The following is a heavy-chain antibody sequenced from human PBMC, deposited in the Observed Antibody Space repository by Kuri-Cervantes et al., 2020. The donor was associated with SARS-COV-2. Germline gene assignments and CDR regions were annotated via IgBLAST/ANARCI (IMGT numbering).Heavy chain of an antibody. CDR2: IYDSANT. J-gene: IGHJ4*02. V-gene: IGHV4-59*01. CDR3: ASLGMVFSYFDY. D-gene: IGHD3-3*01. CDR1: GSSINNYY. Sequence: GSLRLSCTVSGSSINNYYWSWIRQPPGKGLEWIGYIYDSANTNYNTSLRSRVTMSVDTSKNQVSLKLTSVTAADTAVHYCASLGMVFSYFDYWGQGTLVTVSS.